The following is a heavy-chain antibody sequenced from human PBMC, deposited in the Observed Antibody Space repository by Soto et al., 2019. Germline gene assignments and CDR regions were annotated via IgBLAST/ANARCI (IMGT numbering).Heavy chain of an antibody. V-gene: IGHV1-18*01. CDR1: GYTFTSYG. CDR3: ARDDCSGGSCYPEGLAY. Sequence: QVQLVQSGAEVKKPGASVKVSCKASGYTFTSYGISWVRQAPGQGLEWMGWISAYNGNTNYAQKLQGRVTMTTDTPTSTAYMELRSLRADDTAVYYCARDDCSGGSCYPEGLAYWGQGTLVTVSS. J-gene: IGHJ4*02. CDR2: ISAYNGNT. D-gene: IGHD2-15*01.